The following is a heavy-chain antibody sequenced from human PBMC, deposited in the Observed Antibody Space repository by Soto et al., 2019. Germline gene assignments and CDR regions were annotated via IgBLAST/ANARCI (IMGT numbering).Heavy chain of an antibody. J-gene: IGHJ4*02. D-gene: IGHD5-18*01. CDR1: GYTFTSYY. Sequence: QVQLVQSGAEVKKPGASVKVSCKASGYTFTSYYMHWVRQAPGQGLEWMGIINPSSGSTSYAQKFQGRVPMTRHTSTSTVYIELSSLRAEDTAVYYCARDLNSTAMLQRVDYWGQGTLLTVSS. CDR2: INPSSGST. CDR3: ARDLNSTAMLQRVDY. V-gene: IGHV1-46*01.